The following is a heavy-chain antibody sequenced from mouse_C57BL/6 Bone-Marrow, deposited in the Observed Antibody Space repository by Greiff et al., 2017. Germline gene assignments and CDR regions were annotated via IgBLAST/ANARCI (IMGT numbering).Heavy chain of an antibody. V-gene: IGHV1-58*01. CDR3: ARKVGLRKDY. CDR2: IYIGNGYT. CDR1: GYTFTSYG. Sequence: EVKLVESGAELVRPGSSVKMSCKASGYTFTSYGINWVKQRPGQGLEWIGYIYIGNGYTEYNEKFKGKATLTSDTSSSTAYMQPSSMTSEDSAIYFCARKVGLRKDYWGQGTTLTVSS. D-gene: IGHD2-2*01. J-gene: IGHJ2*01.